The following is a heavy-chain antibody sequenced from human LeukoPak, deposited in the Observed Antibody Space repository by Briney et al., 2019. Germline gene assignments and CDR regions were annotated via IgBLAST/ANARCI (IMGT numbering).Heavy chain of an antibody. CDR1: GGSFSGYY. Sequence: SETLSLTCAVYGGSFSGYYWSWIRQPPGKGLEWIGEINHSGSTNYTPSLKSRVTISVDTSKNQFSLKLSSVTAADTAVYYCARLHLVSSGWYPMADSWGQGTLVTVSS. CDR3: ARLHLVSSGWYPMADS. V-gene: IGHV4-34*01. J-gene: IGHJ4*02. D-gene: IGHD6-19*01. CDR2: INHSGST.